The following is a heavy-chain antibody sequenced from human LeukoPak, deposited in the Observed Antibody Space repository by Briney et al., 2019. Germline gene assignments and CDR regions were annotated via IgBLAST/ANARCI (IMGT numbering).Heavy chain of an antibody. CDR2: VSHSGNT. J-gene: IGHJ4*02. CDR1: GGSVSTSY. CDR3: ARAASGWSVDY. D-gene: IGHD6-19*01. V-gene: IGHV4-59*02. Sequence: SETLSLTCTVSGGSVSTSYCCWSRQPPGKELEWIGYVSHSGNTNRNPSLKSRVTMSLDTSKDHFCLRLSSVNAADTAVYYCARAASGWSVDYWGQGSLVTVSS.